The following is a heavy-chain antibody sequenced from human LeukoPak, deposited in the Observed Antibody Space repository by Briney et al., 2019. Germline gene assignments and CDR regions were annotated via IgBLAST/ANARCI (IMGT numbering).Heavy chain of an antibody. Sequence: ASVEVSCKTSGFTFSNYGFTWVRQAPGEGLEWMGWISALNGYTNYAQKFQDRVSMTTDASTSTAYMELRSLRADDTAVYYCETSRSIAEATKDWGQGTLVTVSS. D-gene: IGHD6-25*01. CDR1: GFTFSNYG. CDR3: ETSRSIAEATKD. V-gene: IGHV1-18*01. J-gene: IGHJ4*02. CDR2: ISALNGYT.